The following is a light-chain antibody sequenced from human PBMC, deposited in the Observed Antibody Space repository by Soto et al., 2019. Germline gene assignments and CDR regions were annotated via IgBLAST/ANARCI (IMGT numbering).Light chain of an antibody. V-gene: IGLV2-14*01. CDR3: SSYTSTSTLV. CDR1: SSDVGGYNS. CDR2: DVN. Sequence: QSALTQPASVSGSPGQSITISCTGTSSDVGGYNSVSWYQQHPGKAPKFMIYDVNNRPSGVSNRFSGSKSGNTASLTISGLQAEDEADYYCSSYTSTSTLVFGGGTKLTVL. J-gene: IGLJ2*01.